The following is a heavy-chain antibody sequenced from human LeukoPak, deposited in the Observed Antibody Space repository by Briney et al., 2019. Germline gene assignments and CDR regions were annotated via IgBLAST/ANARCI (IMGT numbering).Heavy chain of an antibody. V-gene: IGHV4-39*01. CDR1: GGSLSSSSYY. CDR3: ARGGPSFVAQPREYGYYYGMDV. J-gene: IGHJ6*02. CDR2: IYYSGST. Sequence: SETLSLTCTVSGGSLSSSSYYWGWIRQPPGTGLEWIGSIYYSGSTYDNPSLKSRVTISVDTSKTQFSLKLSSVTAADTAVYYCARGGPSFVAQPREYGYYYGMDVWGQGTTVTVSS. D-gene: IGHD2-21*01.